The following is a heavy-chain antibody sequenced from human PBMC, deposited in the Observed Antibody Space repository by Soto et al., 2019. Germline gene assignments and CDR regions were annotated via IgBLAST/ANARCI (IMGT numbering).Heavy chain of an antibody. J-gene: IGHJ6*02. CDR3: ARDRGYDAHDYYYNAMDV. CDR2: IRGFSPYT. V-gene: IGHV3-21*01. CDR1: GFTFRTYT. D-gene: IGHD2-15*01. Sequence: GGSLRLSCVASGFTFRTYTMNWVRQAPGKGLEWVSGIRGFSPYTFYAESVKGRFTISRDNAKNSLYLQMNSLGVEDTAVYYCARDRGYDAHDYYYNAMDVWGQGTTVTV.